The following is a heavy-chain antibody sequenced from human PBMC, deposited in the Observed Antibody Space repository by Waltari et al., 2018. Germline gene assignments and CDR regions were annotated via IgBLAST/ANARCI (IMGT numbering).Heavy chain of an antibody. CDR1: GGSFDFHY. CDR2: SNHSGSS. Sequence: QVQLQQWGAGLLKPSDTLSLTCAVYGGSFDFHYWTWIRRAPGQGLEWIGESNHSGSSKYNPSLESRVTISVDTSKNQFSLKLNSVTAADTAVYYCAKGSRRLLRSWLDPWGQGTLVTVSS. CDR3: AKGSRRLLRSWLDP. D-gene: IGHD3-10*01. J-gene: IGHJ5*02. V-gene: IGHV4-34*02.